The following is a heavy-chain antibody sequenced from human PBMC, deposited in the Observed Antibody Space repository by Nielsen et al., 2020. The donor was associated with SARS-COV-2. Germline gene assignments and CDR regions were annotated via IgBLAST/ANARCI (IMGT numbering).Heavy chain of an antibody. J-gene: IGHJ3*01. CDR3: ARAPDVDVLTGDYPDGFDV. Sequence: SETLSLTCAVYGGSFSGYCWSWIRQLPGKGLEWIGEIDHSGTATLNPYLKGRVTVSVNPSKNQFSLKMTSMTAADTAVYFCARAPDVDVLTGDYPDGFDVWGQGTGVTVSS. CDR2: IDHSGTA. CDR1: GGSFSGYC. V-gene: IGHV4-34*01. D-gene: IGHD3-9*01.